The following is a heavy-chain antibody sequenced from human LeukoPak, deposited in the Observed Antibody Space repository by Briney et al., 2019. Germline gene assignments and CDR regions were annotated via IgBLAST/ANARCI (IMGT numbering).Heavy chain of an antibody. V-gene: IGHV4-59*01. Sequence: SETLSLTCTVSGGSISSYYWSWIRQPPGKGLEWIGYINYNGATNHNPSLKGRVTMSVDTSKSQFSLNLSSVTAADTAVYYCARRHSSGWSFDYWGQGTLVTVSS. J-gene: IGHJ4*02. CDR1: GGSISSYY. CDR2: INYNGAT. CDR3: ARRHSSGWSFDY. D-gene: IGHD6-19*01.